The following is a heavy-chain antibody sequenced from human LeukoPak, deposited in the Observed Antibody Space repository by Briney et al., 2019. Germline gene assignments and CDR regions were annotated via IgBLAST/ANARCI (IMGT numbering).Heavy chain of an antibody. D-gene: IGHD2-2*01. V-gene: IGHV3-30*18. J-gene: IGHJ4*02. CDR3: AKGRASRFCSSTSGHLDY. CDR1: GFTFSSYG. Sequence: GRSLRLSCAASGFTFSSYGMHWVRQAPGKGLEWVAVISYDGSNKYYAHSVKGRFTISRDNSKNTLYLPMNSLRAEDTAVYYCAKGRASRFCSSTSGHLDYWGQGTLVTVSS. CDR2: ISYDGSNK.